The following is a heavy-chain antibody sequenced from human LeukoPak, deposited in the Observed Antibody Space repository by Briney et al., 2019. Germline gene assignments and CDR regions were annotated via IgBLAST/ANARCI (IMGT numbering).Heavy chain of an antibody. CDR2: ISHSGTT. V-gene: IGHV4-38-2*02. J-gene: IGHJ4*02. Sequence: SETLSLTCTVSGYSINSGYFWGWIRQPPGKGLEWIGSISHSGTTYYNPSLKSRITISQDTSKNQLSLKVSSVTAADAAAYYCTREEGGTTVDYWGQGTLVTVSS. D-gene: IGHD1-1*01. CDR1: GYSINSGYF. CDR3: TREEGGTTVDY.